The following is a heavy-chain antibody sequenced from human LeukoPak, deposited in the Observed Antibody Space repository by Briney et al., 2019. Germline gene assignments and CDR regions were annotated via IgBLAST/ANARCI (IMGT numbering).Heavy chain of an antibody. V-gene: IGHV3-21*01. Sequence: GGSLRLSCAASGFTLSNYDMNWVRQAPGKGLEWVSSISTSSRYVYYKDSVRGRFTISRDDAKNSLYLEMNSLRAEDTAVYYCARADCSSSTCYLRRSWFDPWGQGTLVTVSS. D-gene: IGHD2-2*01. CDR3: ARADCSSSTCYLRRSWFDP. J-gene: IGHJ5*02. CDR2: ISTSSRYV. CDR1: GFTLSNYD.